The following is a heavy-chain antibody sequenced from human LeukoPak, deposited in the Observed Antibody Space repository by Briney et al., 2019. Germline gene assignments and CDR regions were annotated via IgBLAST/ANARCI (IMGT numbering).Heavy chain of an antibody. Sequence: SETLSLTCTVSGGSISSSSYYWGWIRQPPGKGLEWIGRIYTSGSTNYNPSLKSRVTISVDTSKIQFSLNLSSVTAADTAIYYCARGLASGYPPIPFDYWGQGTQVTVSS. CDR1: GGSISSSSYY. J-gene: IGHJ4*02. D-gene: IGHD3-3*01. CDR3: ARGLASGYPPIPFDY. V-gene: IGHV4-61*05. CDR2: IYTSGST.